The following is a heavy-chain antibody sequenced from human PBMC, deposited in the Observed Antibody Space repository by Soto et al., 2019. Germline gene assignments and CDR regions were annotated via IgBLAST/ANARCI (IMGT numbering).Heavy chain of an antibody. D-gene: IGHD6-6*01. V-gene: IGHV3-30-3*01. CDR2: ISYDGSNK. CDR1: GFTFNNYA. J-gene: IGHJ4*02. CDR3: ARDPIAARQSWYFDY. Sequence: QVQLVESGGGVVQPGRSLRLSCAASGFTFNNYAMHWVRQAPGKGLEWVAVISYDGSNKYYADSVKGRFTISRDNSKNTVYLQMNSLRAEATAVYYCARDPIAARQSWYFDYWGQRTLFTVSA.